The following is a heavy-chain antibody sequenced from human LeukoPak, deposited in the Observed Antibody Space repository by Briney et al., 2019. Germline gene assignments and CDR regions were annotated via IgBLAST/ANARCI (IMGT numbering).Heavy chain of an antibody. CDR3: ASAEPNDYGDYQH. Sequence: SETLSLTCTVSGGSISSYYWSWIRQPPGKGLEWIGYIYYSGSTNYNPSPKSRVTISVDTSKNQFSLKLSSVTAADTAVYYCASAEPNDYGDYQHWGQGTLVTVSS. CDR2: IYYSGST. J-gene: IGHJ1*01. D-gene: IGHD4-17*01. V-gene: IGHV4-59*01. CDR1: GGSISSYY.